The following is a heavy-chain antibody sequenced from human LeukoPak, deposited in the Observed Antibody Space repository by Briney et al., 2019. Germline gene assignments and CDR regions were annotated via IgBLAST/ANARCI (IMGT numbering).Heavy chain of an antibody. J-gene: IGHJ3*02. CDR2: ISAYNGNT. V-gene: IGHV1-18*01. D-gene: IGHD1-26*01. Sequence: VASVKVSCKASGYTFTSYGISWVRQAPGQGLEWMGWISAYNGNTNYAQKLQGRVTMTTDTSTSTAYMELRSLRSDDTVVYYCARDQWELYGQPYDAFDIWGQGTMVTVSS. CDR3: ARDQWELYGQPYDAFDI. CDR1: GYTFTSYG.